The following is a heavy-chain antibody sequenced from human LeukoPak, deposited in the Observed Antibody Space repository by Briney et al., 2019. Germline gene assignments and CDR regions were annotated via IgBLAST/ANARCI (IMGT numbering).Heavy chain of an antibody. V-gene: IGHV5-51*01. CDR2: IYPGDSDT. D-gene: IGHD2/OR15-2a*01. J-gene: IGHJ4*02. CDR1: GYSFISYW. CDR3: ARQHALGPNIGDYVDY. Sequence: GESLKISCKGSGYSFISYWIGWVRQMPGKGLEWMGIIYPGDSDTRYSPSFQGQVTISADKSISTAYLQWSSLKASDTAMYYCARQHALGPNIGDYVDYWGQGTLVTVSS.